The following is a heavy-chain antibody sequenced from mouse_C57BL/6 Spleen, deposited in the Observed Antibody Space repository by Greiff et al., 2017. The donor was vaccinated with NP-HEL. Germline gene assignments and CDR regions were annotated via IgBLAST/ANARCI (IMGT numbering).Heavy chain of an antibody. V-gene: IGHV10-3*01. J-gene: IGHJ4*01. CDR1: GFTFNTYA. CDR2: IRSKSRNYAT. Sequence: EPGGGLVQPKGSLKLSCAAPGFTFNTYAMHWVRQAPGKGLEWAARIRSKSRNYATYYADSVKERFTISSNDSQSMLYLQMNNLKTEDTAMYYCVSEGYYNAMDYWGQGTSVTVSS. CDR3: VSEGYYNAMDY. D-gene: IGHD2-2*01.